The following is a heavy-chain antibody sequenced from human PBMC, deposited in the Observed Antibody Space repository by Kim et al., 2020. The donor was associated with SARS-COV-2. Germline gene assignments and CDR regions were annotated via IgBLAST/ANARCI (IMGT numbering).Heavy chain of an antibody. CDR3: ARDTIFGVDRYYYGMDV. CDR1: GYTFTSYG. Sequence: ASVKVSCKASGYTFTSYGISWVRQAPGQGLEWMGWISAYNGNTNYAQKLQGRVTMTTDTSTSTAYMELRSLRSDDTAVYYCARDTIFGVDRYYYGMDVWGQGTTVTVSS. CDR2: ISAYNGNT. D-gene: IGHD3-3*01. J-gene: IGHJ6*02. V-gene: IGHV1-18*01.